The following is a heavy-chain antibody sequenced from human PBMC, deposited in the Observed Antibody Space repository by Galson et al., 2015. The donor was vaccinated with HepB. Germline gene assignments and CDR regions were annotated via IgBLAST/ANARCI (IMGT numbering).Heavy chain of an antibody. V-gene: IGHV3-23*01. CDR1: GFTFSSYA. Sequence: SLRLSCAASGFTFSSYAMSWVRQAPGKGLEWASAISGSGGSTYCADSVKGRFAISRDNSKNTLYLQMNSLRAEDTAVYYCAKGGYSGYDYPYYYDSSGYYFDYWGQGTLVTVSS. CDR3: AKGGYSGYDYPYYYDSSGYYFDY. CDR2: ISGSGGST. J-gene: IGHJ4*02. D-gene: IGHD3-22*01.